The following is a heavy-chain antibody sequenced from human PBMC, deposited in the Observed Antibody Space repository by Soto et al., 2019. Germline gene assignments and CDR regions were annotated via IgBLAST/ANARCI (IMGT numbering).Heavy chain of an antibody. CDR3: ARAGMEYHHGYLSTFEI. J-gene: IGHJ3*02. Sequence: QVQLQQWGAGLLKSSETLSLTCTVYGGSFSGYSWSWIRQPPGKGLEWIGQINHNGGTNHNPSLKSRVVISIGTSKNQFSLKLGSGTAADTAIYYCARAGMEYHHGYLSTFEIWGQGTVVTVSS. V-gene: IGHV4-34*01. CDR2: INHNGGT. CDR1: GGSFSGYS. D-gene: IGHD5-18*01.